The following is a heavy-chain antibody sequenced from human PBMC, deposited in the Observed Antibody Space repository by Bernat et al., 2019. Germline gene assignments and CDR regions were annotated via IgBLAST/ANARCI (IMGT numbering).Heavy chain of an antibody. V-gene: IGHV3-33*01. D-gene: IGHD6-19*01. J-gene: IGHJ4*02. CDR3: ARERILDSSGWSWDY. Sequence: QVQLVEPGGGVVQPGRSLRLSCAASGFTFSSYGMHWVRQAPGKGLEGVAVIWFDGSNKYYADSVKGRFTISRDNSKNTLYLQMNSLRAEDTAVYYCARERILDSSGWSWDYWGQGTLVTVSS. CDR2: IWFDGSNK. CDR1: GFTFSSYG.